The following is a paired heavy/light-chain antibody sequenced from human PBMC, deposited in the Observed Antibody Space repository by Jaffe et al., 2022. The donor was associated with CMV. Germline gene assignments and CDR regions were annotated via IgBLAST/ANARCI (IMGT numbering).Heavy chain of an antibody. CDR2: INPNSGGT. CDR1: GYTFTGYY. D-gene: IGHD6-19*01. Sequence: QVQLVQSGAEVKKPGASVKVSCKASGYTFTGYYMHWVRQAPGQGLEWMGWINPNSGGTNYAQKFQGRVTMTRDTSISTAYMELSRLRSDDTAVYYCARAQDLALAGSPSDFQYFDYWGQGTLVTVSS. CDR3: ARAQDLALAGSPSDFQYFDY. V-gene: IGHV1-2*02. J-gene: IGHJ4*02.
Light chain of an antibody. CDR3: NSRDSSGNRPWV. CDR1: SLRSYY. V-gene: IGLV3-19*01. Sequence: SSELTQDPAVSVALGQTVRITCQGDSLRSYYASWYQQKPGQAPVLVIYGKNNRPSGIPDRFSGSSSGNTASLTITGAQAEDEADYYCNSRDSSGNRPWVFGGGTKLTVL. CDR2: GKN. J-gene: IGLJ3*02.